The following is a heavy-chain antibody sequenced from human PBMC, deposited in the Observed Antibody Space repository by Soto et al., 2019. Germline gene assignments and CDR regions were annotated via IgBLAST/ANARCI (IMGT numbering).Heavy chain of an antibody. CDR1: GGCFKSGGYT. V-gene: IGHV4-61*08. J-gene: IGHJ4*02. CDR3: ARDFAYFDS. D-gene: IGHD3-3*01. Sequence: XGILSLTFTVFGGCFKSGGYTWSWNRQPPGKGLEWIGYVYHTGRTSYNPSLKSRVSISMDTSKNQFSLNLDSVTAADTAVYFCARDFAYFDSWGQGTLVTVSS. CDR2: VYHTGRT.